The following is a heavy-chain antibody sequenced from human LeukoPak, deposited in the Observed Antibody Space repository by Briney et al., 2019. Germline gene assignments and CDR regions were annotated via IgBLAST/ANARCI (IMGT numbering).Heavy chain of an antibody. D-gene: IGHD3-10*01. J-gene: IGHJ4*02. CDR1: GYTFDSYA. V-gene: IGHV3-23*01. Sequence: GGSLRLSCAASGYTFDSYAMSWVHQAPGRGLEWVSAISGSGGSKYYADSVKGRFTISRDNSKNTLYLQMNSLRAEDTALYYCAKEPASGSCFDYWGQGTLVTVSS. CDR2: ISGSGGSK. CDR3: AKEPASGSCFDY.